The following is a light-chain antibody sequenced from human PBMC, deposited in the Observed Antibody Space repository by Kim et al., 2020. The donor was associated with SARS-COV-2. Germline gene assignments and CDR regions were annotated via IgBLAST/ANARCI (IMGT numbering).Light chain of an antibody. CDR2: AAS. V-gene: IGKV1-9*01. J-gene: IGKJ2*01. Sequence: IQLTQSPSSLSASVEDRVTITCRASQAISSDLAWYQQKPGKAPKLLIYAASTLQSGVPSRFSGSGFGTDFTLTISSLQPEDFATYYCQQFNTNIHTFGQGTKLEI. CDR1: QAISSD. CDR3: QQFNTNIHT.